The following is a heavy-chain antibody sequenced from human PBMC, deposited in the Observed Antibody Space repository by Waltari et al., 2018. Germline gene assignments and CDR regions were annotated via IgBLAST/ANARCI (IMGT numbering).Heavy chain of an antibody. V-gene: IGHV1-69*02. CDR3: ARSGEMKGTVDY. J-gene: IGHJ4*02. Sequence: HVQLEQSGAEVKKPGSYVKISCKASGGTFSTYTVTWWRQAPGQGLEWMGSIIPFLGISKYAQSLQARLTITVDQSTNTGYMELNNLRPEDTGVYYCARSGEMKGTVDYWGQGTLVTVSS. CDR1: GGTFSTYT. CDR2: IIPFLGIS. D-gene: IGHD1-1*01.